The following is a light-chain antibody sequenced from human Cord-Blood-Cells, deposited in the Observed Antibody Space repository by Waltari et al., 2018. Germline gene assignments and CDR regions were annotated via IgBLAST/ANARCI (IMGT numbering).Light chain of an antibody. CDR1: QTISSY. CDR2: AAS. CDR3: QQSYSTPIT. J-gene: IGKJ5*01. V-gene: IGKV1-39*01. Sequence: DSWMTPSPSSLPAPVRGRVTITCRASQTISSYLNWYQQKPGKAPKLLIYAASSLQSGVPSRFSGSGSGTDFTLTISSLQPEDFATYYCQQSYSTPITFGQGTRLEIK.